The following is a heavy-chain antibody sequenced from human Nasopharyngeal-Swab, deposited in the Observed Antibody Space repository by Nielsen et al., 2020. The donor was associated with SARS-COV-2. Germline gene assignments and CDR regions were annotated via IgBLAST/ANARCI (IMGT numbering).Heavy chain of an antibody. CDR1: GYTLTELS. CDR3: ATGVAVAGRTHFVDY. CDR2: FDPEDGET. D-gene: IGHD6-19*01. Sequence: ASVKVSCKVSGYTLTELSMHWVRQAPGKGLEWMVGFDPEDGETIYAQKFQGRVTMTEDTSTDTAYMELSSLRSEDTAVYYCATGVAVAGRTHFVDYWGQGTLVTVSS. V-gene: IGHV1-24*01. J-gene: IGHJ4*02.